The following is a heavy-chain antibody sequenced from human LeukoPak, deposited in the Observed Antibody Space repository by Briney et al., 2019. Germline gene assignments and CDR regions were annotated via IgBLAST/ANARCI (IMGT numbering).Heavy chain of an antibody. CDR3: ASGQVPYGGTTLFDY. Sequence: ASVKVSCKASGGAFSSYAISWVRQAPGQGLEWMGRIIPIPGIANYAQKFQGRVAITADKSTSTAYMELSSLRSEDTAVYYCASGQVPYGGTTLFDYWGQGTLVAVSS. CDR2: IIPIPGIA. J-gene: IGHJ4*02. CDR1: GGAFSSYA. V-gene: IGHV1-69*04. D-gene: IGHD4-23*01.